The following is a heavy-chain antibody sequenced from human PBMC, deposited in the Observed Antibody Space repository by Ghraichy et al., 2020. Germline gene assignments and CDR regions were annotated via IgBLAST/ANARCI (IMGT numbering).Heavy chain of an antibody. J-gene: IGHJ4*02. D-gene: IGHD6-19*01. CDR1: GGSFSGYY. CDR2: INHSGST. CDR3: ARGRGYSSGWYYPNYFDY. Sequence: SETLSLTCAVYGGSFSGYYWSWIRQPPGKGLEWIGEINHSGSTNYNPSLKSRVTISVDTSKNQFSLKLSSVTAADTAVYYCARGRGYSSGWYYPNYFDYWGQGTLVTVSS. V-gene: IGHV4-34*01.